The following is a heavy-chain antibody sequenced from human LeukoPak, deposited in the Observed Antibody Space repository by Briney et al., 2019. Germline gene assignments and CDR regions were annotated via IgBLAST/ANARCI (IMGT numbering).Heavy chain of an antibody. V-gene: IGHV3-30*18. D-gene: IGHD5-24*01. Sequence: PGRSLRLSCAASGFTFSSYGMHWVRQAPGKGLEWVAVISYDGSNKYYADSVKGRFTISRDNSKNTLYLQMNSLRAEDTAVYYCAKEYGMATITSPWFDPWGQGTLVTVSS. CDR1: GFTFSSYG. CDR2: ISYDGSNK. J-gene: IGHJ5*02. CDR3: AKEYGMATITSPWFDP.